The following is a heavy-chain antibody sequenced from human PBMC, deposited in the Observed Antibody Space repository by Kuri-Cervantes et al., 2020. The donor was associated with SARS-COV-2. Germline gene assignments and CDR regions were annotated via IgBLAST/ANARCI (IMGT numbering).Heavy chain of an antibody. CDR3: ATGMVRGVIQSYYYGMDV. V-gene: IGHV1-2*04. CDR2: INPNSGGT. Sequence: ASVKVSCKASGYTFSGYYIYWVRQAPGQGLEWMGWINPNSGGTNYAQKFQGWVTMTRDTSISTAYMELSRLRSDDTAVHYCATGMVRGVIQSYYYGMDVWGQGTTVTVSS. J-gene: IGHJ6*02. D-gene: IGHD3-10*01. CDR1: GYTFSGYY.